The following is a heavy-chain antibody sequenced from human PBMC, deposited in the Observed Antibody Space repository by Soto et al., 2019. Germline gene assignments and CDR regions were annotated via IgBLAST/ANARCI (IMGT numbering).Heavy chain of an antibody. Sequence: QPGGSLRLSCVASGFTFSNYAMSWVRQAPGKGLEWITTITGSSTVTYYTDSVKGRFAISRDNSKNTLFLQMNSLTAEDTAVYYCAKGGATYGLLTHDYWGQGTPVTVSS. V-gene: IGHV3-23*01. CDR2: ITGSSTVT. D-gene: IGHD3-9*01. CDR3: AKGGATYGLLTHDY. CDR1: GFTFSNYA. J-gene: IGHJ4*02.